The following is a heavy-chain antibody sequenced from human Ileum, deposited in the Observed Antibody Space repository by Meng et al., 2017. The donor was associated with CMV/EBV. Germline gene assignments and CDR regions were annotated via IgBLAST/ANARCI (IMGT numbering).Heavy chain of an antibody. CDR1: GYTFRPYA. D-gene: IGHD4-17*01. CDR2: ISDNGGIK. V-gene: IGHV3-30*04. CDR3: AREDKVYGDYYFDY. J-gene: IGHJ4*02. Sequence: ASGYTFRPYALHWVRQAPGKGLEWVALISDNGGIKFYADSVRGRFTISRDNSKNTLYLQMNSLEAEDTAVYYTAREDKVYGDYYFDYWGQGTLVTVSS.